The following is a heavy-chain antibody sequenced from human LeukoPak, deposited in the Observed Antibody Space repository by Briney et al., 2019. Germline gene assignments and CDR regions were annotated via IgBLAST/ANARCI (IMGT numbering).Heavy chain of an antibody. D-gene: IGHD3-9*01. Sequence: GRSLRLSCAASGFTFSSYGMHWVRQAPGKGLEWVAVISYDGSNKYYADSVKGRFTISRDNSKNTLYLQMSSLRAEDTAVYYCAKVVYYDILTFDYWGQGTLVTVSS. J-gene: IGHJ4*02. V-gene: IGHV3-30*18. CDR3: AKVVYYDILTFDY. CDR1: GFTFSSYG. CDR2: ISYDGSNK.